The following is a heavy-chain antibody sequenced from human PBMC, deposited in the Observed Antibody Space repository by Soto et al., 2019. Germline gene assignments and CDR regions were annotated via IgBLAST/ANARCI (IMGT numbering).Heavy chain of an antibody. D-gene: IGHD4-17*01. J-gene: IGHJ3*02. Sequence: QVQLVQSGAEVKKHGSSVKVSCKASGGTFSSYAISWVRQAPGQGLEWMGGIIPIFGTANYAQKFQGRVTITADESTSTAYLELSSLRSEDTAVYYCARDAHSTVTDAFDIWGQGTMVTVSS. V-gene: IGHV1-69*12. CDR1: GGTFSSYA. CDR2: IIPIFGTA. CDR3: ARDAHSTVTDAFDI.